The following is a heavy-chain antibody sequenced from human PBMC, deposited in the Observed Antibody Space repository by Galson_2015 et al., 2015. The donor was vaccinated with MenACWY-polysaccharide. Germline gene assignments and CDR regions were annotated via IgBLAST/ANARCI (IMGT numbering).Heavy chain of an antibody. D-gene: IGHD7-27*01. CDR2: INPSGGST. CDR3: ARDLPNWGLPGNPPNAFDI. Sequence: SVKVSCKASGYTFTSYYMHWVRQAPGQGLEWMGIINPSGGSTSYAQKFQGRVTMTRDTSTSTVYIELSSLRSEDTAVYYCARDLPNWGLPGNPPNAFDIWGQGTMVTVSS. V-gene: IGHV1-46*01. CDR1: GYTFTSYY. J-gene: IGHJ3*02.